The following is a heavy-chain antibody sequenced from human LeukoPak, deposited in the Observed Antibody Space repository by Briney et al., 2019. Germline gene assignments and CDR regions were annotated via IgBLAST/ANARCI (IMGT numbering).Heavy chain of an antibody. J-gene: IGHJ4*02. CDR3: TCGSGWYSPDY. CDR2: IRGKANSYAT. Sequence: GGSLKLSCAASGFTFSDSVMHWVRQASGQGLEWVGRIRGKANSYATVYAASAKGRFTISRDDSKNTAYLQMNSLKTEDTAVYYCTCGSGWYSPDYWGQGTLVTVSS. V-gene: IGHV3-73*01. D-gene: IGHD6-13*01. CDR1: GFTFSDSV.